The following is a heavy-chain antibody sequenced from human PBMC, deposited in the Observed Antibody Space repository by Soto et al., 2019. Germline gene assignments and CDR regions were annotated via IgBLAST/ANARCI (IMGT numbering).Heavy chain of an antibody. J-gene: IGHJ5*02. D-gene: IGHD3-22*01. V-gene: IGHV1-46*01. CDR2: INPSGGST. CDR3: ARETFNYYDSSGYYYWFDP. CDR1: GYTFTSYY. Sequence: GASVKVSCKASGYTFTSYYMHWVRHAPGQGLEWMGIINPSGGSTSYAQKFQGRVTMTRDTSTSTVYMELSSLRSEDTAVYYCARETFNYYDSSGYYYWFDPRGQGTLVTVSS.